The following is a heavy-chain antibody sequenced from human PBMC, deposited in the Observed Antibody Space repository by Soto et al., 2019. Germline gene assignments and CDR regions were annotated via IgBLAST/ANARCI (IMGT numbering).Heavy chain of an antibody. J-gene: IGHJ4*02. CDR3: VRAVGGTVTSYPDY. V-gene: IGHV4-31*03. Sequence: QVQLQETGPGLVKPSQTLSLTCPVSAGPISSGGYYWSWIRQHPGKGLESIGYISYSGSTYYNPSLESRVTRSVATSENQFSMQLRSVTAADMAVYYCVRAVGGTVTSYPDYWGQGTHVTVSS. CDR2: ISYSGST. CDR1: AGPISSGGYY. D-gene: IGHD4-17*01.